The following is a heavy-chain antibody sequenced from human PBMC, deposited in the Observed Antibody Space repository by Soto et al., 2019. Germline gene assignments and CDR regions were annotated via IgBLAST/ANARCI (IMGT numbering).Heavy chain of an antibody. Sequence: EVQLLESGGGLVQPGGSLRLSCAASGFTFSSYAMSWVRQAPGKGLEWVSAISGSGGSTYYADSVKGRFTISRDNSKNTLYLQMNSLRAEDTAVYYCATSIVVVPAAIAERGYYYGMDVWGQGTTVTVSS. V-gene: IGHV3-23*01. CDR1: GFTFSSYA. D-gene: IGHD2-2*01. J-gene: IGHJ6*02. CDR2: ISGSGGST. CDR3: ATSIVVVPAAIAERGYYYGMDV.